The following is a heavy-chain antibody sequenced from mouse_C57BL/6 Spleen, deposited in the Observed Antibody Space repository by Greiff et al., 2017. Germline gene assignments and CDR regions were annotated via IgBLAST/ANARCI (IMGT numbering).Heavy chain of an antibody. V-gene: IGHV1-81*01. CDR3: ARSEILTGVGY. Sequence: QVQLQQSGAELARPGASVKLSCKASGYTFTSYGISWVKQRTGQGLEWIGEIYPRSGNTYYTEKFKGQATLTADKSSSTAYMELRSLTSEDSAVYFCARSEILTGVGYWGQGTTLTVSS. CDR1: GYTFTSYG. D-gene: IGHD4-1*01. J-gene: IGHJ2*01. CDR2: IYPRSGNT.